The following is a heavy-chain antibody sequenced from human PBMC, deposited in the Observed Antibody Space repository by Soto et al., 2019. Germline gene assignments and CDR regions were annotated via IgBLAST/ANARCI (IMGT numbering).Heavy chain of an antibody. V-gene: IGHV3-48*01. CDR2: ISSSSSTI. Sequence: EVQLVESGGGLVQPGGSLRLSCAASGFTFSSYSRNWGGQAPGKGLEWVSYISSSSSTIDYSDSVKGRFTISTDNAKNSQYLQMNSLRAEDTAVYYCATTLDVWGQGTTVTVSS. CDR1: GFTFSSYS. CDR3: ATTLDV. J-gene: IGHJ6*02.